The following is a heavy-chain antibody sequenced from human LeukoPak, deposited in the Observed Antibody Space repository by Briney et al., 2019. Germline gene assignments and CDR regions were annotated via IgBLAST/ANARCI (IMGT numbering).Heavy chain of an antibody. D-gene: IGHD5-12*01. CDR3: ARFGGYDQYDFDY. J-gene: IGHJ4*02. CDR2: ISGSGGST. CDR1: GFTFSSYA. Sequence: PGGSLRLSCVASGFTFSSYAMSWVRQSPGKGLEWVLGISGSGGSTFYADSVKGRFTISRDNAKNSLYLQMNSLRAEDTAVYYCARFGGYDQYDFDYWGQGTLVTVSS. V-gene: IGHV3-23*01.